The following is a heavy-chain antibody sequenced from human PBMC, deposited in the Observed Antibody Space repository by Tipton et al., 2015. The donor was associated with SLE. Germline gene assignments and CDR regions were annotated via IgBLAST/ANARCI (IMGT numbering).Heavy chain of an antibody. V-gene: IGHV4-34*01. J-gene: IGHJ6*03. CDR2: IYYSGST. CDR1: GGSFSGYY. Sequence: TLSLTCAVYGGSFSGYYWSWIRQPPGKGLEWIGSIYYSGSTYYNPSLKSRVTISVDTSKNQFSLKLSSVTAADTAVYYCARDGRQQLVYYYYYMDVWGKGTTVTVSS. D-gene: IGHD6-13*01. CDR3: ARDGRQQLVYYYYYMDV.